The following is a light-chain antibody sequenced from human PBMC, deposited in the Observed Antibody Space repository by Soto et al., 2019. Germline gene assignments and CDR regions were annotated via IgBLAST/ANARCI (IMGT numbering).Light chain of an antibody. CDR1: QSVSFSH. V-gene: IGKV3-20*01. CDR3: QQYGSTPRVT. J-gene: IGKJ2*01. CDR2: GAS. Sequence: EIVLTQSPGTLSLSPGERATLSCRASQSVSFSHLAWYQQKPGQDPRLLIYGASIRATGIPDRFSGSGSGTDFTLTISTLEPEDFAVYYCQQYGSTPRVTFGQGTKLEIK.